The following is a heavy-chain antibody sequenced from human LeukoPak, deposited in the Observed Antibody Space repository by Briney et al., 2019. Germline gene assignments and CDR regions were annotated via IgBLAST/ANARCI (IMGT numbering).Heavy chain of an antibody. CDR1: GFTFSNYA. J-gene: IGHJ6*02. Sequence: GGSLRLSCAASGFTFSNYAMSWVRQAPGKGLEWVSVISGSGDTTYYADSVKGRVTISRDNSKNTLFLQINSLRAEDTAVYYCAKDSSSSNYYYGMDVWGQGTTVTVSS. V-gene: IGHV3-23*01. CDR3: AKDSSSSNYYYGMDV. CDR2: ISGSGDTT. D-gene: IGHD6-6*01.